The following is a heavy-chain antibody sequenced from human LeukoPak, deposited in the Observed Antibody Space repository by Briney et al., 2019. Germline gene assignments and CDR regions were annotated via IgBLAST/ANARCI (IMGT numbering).Heavy chain of an antibody. CDR1: GVSISSGDSY. V-gene: IGHV4-31*03. CDR2: IYHSGRS. Sequence: PSETLSLTCTVSGVSISSGDSYWSWIRQHPGRGLEWIGYIYHSGRSYYNPSLKSRITMSVDTSKNQFSLNLSSVTAADTAVYYCARDQVECTGGTCQSRVGFDFWGQGTLVTVSS. D-gene: IGHD2-8*02. J-gene: IGHJ4*02. CDR3: ARDQVECTGGTCQSRVGFDF.